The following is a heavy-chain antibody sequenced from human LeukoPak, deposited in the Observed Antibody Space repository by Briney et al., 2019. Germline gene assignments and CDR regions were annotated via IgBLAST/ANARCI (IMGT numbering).Heavy chain of an antibody. CDR3: ARTVGASFDY. CDR1: GGSISSGSYY. Sequence: SSQTLSLTCTVSGGSISSGSYYWSWIRQPAGKGLEWIGRIYTSGSTNYNPSLKSRVTISVDTSKNQFSLKLSSVTAADTAVYYCARTVGASFDYWGQGTLVTVSS. CDR2: IYTSGST. D-gene: IGHD1-26*01. V-gene: IGHV4-61*02. J-gene: IGHJ4*02.